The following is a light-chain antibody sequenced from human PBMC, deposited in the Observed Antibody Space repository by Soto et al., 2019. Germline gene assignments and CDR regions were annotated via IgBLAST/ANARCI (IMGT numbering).Light chain of an antibody. CDR2: ATS. Sequence: EIVLTQSPGTLSLSPGERATLSCRTSQSISSSYLAWSQQKPGQAPSLLISATSSRATGVPDRFSGSGSGTDFTLTISRLEPEDSAVYYCHQYVTSPPAWAFGHGTKVEIK. J-gene: IGKJ1*01. CDR3: HQYVTSPPAWA. CDR1: QSISSSY. V-gene: IGKV3-20*01.